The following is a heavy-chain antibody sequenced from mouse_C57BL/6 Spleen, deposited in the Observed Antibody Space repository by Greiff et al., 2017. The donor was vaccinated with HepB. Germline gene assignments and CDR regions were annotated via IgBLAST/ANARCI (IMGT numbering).Heavy chain of an antibody. CDR2: IRLKSDNYAT. J-gene: IGHJ1*03. V-gene: IGHV6-3*01. Sequence: EVKVEESGGGLVQPGGSMKLSCVASGFTFSNYWMNWVRQSPEKGLEWVAQIRLKSDNYATHYAESVKGRFTISRDYSKSSVYLQMNNLRAEDTGIYYCTAGWYFDVWGTGTTVTVSS. CDR3: TAGWYFDV. CDR1: GFTFSNYW.